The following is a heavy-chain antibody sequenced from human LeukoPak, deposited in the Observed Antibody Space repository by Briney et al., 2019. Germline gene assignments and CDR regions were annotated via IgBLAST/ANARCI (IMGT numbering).Heavy chain of an antibody. CDR3: ARDVYYYDSSGSVLDAFDI. CDR1: GFTFSSYG. CDR2: ISYDGSNK. D-gene: IGHD3-22*01. Sequence: PGRSLRLSCAASGFTFSSYGMHWVRQAPGKGLEWVAVISYDGSNKYYADSVKGRFTISRDNSKNTLYLQMNSLRAEDTAVYYCARDVYYYDSSGSVLDAFDIWGQGTMVTVSS. V-gene: IGHV3-30*03. J-gene: IGHJ3*02.